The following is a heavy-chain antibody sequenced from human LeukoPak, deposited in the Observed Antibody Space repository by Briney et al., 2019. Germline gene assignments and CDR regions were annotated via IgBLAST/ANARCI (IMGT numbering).Heavy chain of an antibody. CDR3: AREILGGFNPGAY. D-gene: IGHD1-14*01. J-gene: IGHJ4*02. V-gene: IGHV4-4*02. CDR2: IHRSGSP. CDR1: LDSTTSNF. Sequence: PSETLSLTCTVSLDSTTSNFGSWVRQPPGKGLEWIGEIHRSGSPNYNPSLQSRVTISIDRSRNQIALELFSVTAADTAVYYCAREILGGFNPGAYWGQGTLVTVSS.